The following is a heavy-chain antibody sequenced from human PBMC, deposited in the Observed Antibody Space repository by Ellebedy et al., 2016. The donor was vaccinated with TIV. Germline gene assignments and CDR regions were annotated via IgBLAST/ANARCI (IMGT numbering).Heavy chain of an antibody. CDR2: LSYSGIP. CDR3: ARWFGELLYVRWFDP. Sequence: SETLSLTCTVSGGSMSRSSYYWGWIRNPQGKGREWFGSLSYSGIPYYNPSLKSRVTISVDTSKSQFSLKLSSVTAADTAVYYCARWFGELLYVRWFDPWGQGTLVTVSS. D-gene: IGHD3-10*01. CDR1: GGSMSRSSYY. J-gene: IGHJ5*02. V-gene: IGHV4-39*01.